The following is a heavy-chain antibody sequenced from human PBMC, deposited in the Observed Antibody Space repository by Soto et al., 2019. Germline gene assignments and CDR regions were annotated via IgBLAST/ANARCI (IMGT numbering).Heavy chain of an antibody. CDR2: IIVGSGQT. CDR3: AAELYGGGRSCSFDI. D-gene: IGHD2-21*01. CDR1: GFTFGNSA. J-gene: IGHJ3*02. V-gene: IGHV1-58*01. Sequence: ASVKVSCKTSGFTFGNSAVQWVRQTLGQRREWIGWIIVGSGQTKSAQFLQERITITRDMSTSTAYMELSSLRSDDTAVYYCAAELYGGGRSCSFDILGQGTMVIVS.